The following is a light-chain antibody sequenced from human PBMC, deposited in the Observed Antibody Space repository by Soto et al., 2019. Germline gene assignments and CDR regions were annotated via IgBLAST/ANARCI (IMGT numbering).Light chain of an antibody. V-gene: IGKV1-27*01. CDR1: QGISKY. CDR3: QKYNSAPPWT. CDR2: AAS. J-gene: IGKJ1*01. Sequence: DIQMTQSPSSLSASVGDRVTITCRASQGISKYLAWYQQKPGKVPKLLIYAASTLQSGVPSRFSGSGSGTDFTPLISSLQPEDVATSYCQKYNSAPPWTFGQGTKVEIK.